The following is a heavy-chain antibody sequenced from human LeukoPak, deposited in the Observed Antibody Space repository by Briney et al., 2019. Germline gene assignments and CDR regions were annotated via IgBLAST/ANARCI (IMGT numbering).Heavy chain of an antibody. CDR3: VRGNYDDRGYSNAFDI. Sequence: PSETLSLTCTVSGASISSSYWSWVRQPPGKRLEWIGFIYYNGTTNSNPSLKSRVTISVDTSKNQFSLKLSSVTAADTALYYCVRGNYDDRGYSNAFDIWGQGAMVVVSS. J-gene: IGHJ3*02. CDR2: IYYNGTT. CDR1: GASISSSY. D-gene: IGHD2-15*01. V-gene: IGHV4-59*01.